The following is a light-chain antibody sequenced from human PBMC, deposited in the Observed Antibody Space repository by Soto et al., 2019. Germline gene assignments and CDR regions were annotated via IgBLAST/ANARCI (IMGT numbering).Light chain of an antibody. V-gene: IGLV1-40*01. J-gene: IGLJ1*01. CDR1: SSNIGAGYD. CDR2: GNS. CDR3: QSYDSSLSGDV. Sequence: QSVLTQPPSVSGAPGQRVTISCKGRSSNIGAGYDVHWYQQLPGTAPKLPIYGNSNRPSGVPDRFSGSKSGTSATLAITGLEAEYEADYYCQSYDSSLSGDVFGTGTKVTVL.